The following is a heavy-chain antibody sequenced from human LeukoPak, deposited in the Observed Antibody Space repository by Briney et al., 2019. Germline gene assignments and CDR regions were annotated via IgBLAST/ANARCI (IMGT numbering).Heavy chain of an antibody. Sequence: GRSLRLSCAASGFTFSNYSMHWVRQAPGKVLEWVAIISYDVSNKNHADAVKGRFTVSRDNSKNTLYLQMNSLSVEDAAMYYCAKDKNPYSGSYYSPDYWGQGTLVTVSS. CDR3: AKDKNPYSGSYYSPDY. V-gene: IGHV3-30*18. CDR1: GFTFSNYS. CDR2: ISYDVSNK. D-gene: IGHD1-26*01. J-gene: IGHJ4*02.